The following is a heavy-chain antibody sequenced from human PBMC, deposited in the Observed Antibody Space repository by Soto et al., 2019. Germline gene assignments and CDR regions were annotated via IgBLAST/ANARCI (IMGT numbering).Heavy chain of an antibody. J-gene: IGHJ6*02. V-gene: IGHV4-34*01. CDR1: GGSFGDYY. D-gene: IGHD3-10*01. Sequence: SETLSLTCALYGGSFGDYYWSWIRQPPGKGLEWIGEISHSGTTNYNPSLKSRVTISVDTSKNQLSLNLSSVTAADTAVYYCARGLGVGYYYSGMDVWGQGTTVTV. CDR2: ISHSGTT. CDR3: ARGLGVGYYYSGMDV.